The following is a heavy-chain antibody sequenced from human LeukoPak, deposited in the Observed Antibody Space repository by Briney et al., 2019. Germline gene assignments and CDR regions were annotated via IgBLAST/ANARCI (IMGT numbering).Heavy chain of an antibody. J-gene: IGHJ4*02. CDR2: IFYSGST. D-gene: IGHD2-15*01. CDR3: ARHCSGGTCYSDFDY. CDR1: GGSISSSGYY. V-gene: IGHV4-39*01. Sequence: PSEALSLTCTVSGGSISSSGYYWGWIRQPPGKGLEWIRSIFYSGSTYYNPSLKSRLTISVDTSKNHFSLKLNSVTAADTAVYYCARHCSGGTCYSDFDYWGQGTLVTVSS.